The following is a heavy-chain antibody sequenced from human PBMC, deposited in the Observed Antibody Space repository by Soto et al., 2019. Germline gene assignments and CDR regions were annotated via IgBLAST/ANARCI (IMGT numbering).Heavy chain of an antibody. V-gene: IGHV1-18*01. Sequence: ASVKVSCKASGYTFTSYGISCVRQAPGQGLEWMGWISAYNGNTNYAQKLQGRVTMTTDTSTSTAYMELRSLRSDDTAVYYCARDLDDILTGYLDYWGQGTLVTV. CDR2: ISAYNGNT. CDR1: GYTFTSYG. CDR3: ARDLDDILTGYLDY. J-gene: IGHJ4*02. D-gene: IGHD3-9*01.